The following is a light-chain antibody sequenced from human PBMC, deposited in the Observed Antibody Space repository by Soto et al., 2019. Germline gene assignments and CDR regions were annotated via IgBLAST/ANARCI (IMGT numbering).Light chain of an antibody. J-gene: IGKJ4*01. V-gene: IGKV1-5*03. CDR1: QSVDSW. Sequence: DIQMTQSPSTLSTSVGDRVTITCRASQSVDSWLAWYQQKPGKAPNLLIYKASLLQSAVPSRFSGSRSGAEFTLTISSLQPDDFATYYCQQYKAYPLTFGGGTKVDIK. CDR2: KAS. CDR3: QQYKAYPLT.